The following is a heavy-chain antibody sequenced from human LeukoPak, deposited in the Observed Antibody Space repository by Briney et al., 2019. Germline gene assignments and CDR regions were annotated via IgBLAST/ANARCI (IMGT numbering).Heavy chain of an antibody. CDR1: GGSISSSSYY. Sequence: SETLSLTCTVSGGSISSSSYYWGWIRQPPGKGLEWIGSIYYSGSTYYNPSLKSRVTISVDTSKNQFSLKLSSVTAADTAVYYCARGIQLWPYWGQGTLVTVSS. CDR3: ARGIQLWPY. V-gene: IGHV4-39*01. J-gene: IGHJ4*02. D-gene: IGHD5-18*01. CDR2: IYYSGST.